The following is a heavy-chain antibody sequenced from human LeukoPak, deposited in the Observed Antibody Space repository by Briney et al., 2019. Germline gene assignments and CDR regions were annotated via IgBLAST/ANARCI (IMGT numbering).Heavy chain of an antibody. J-gene: IGHJ4*02. D-gene: IGHD3-3*02. CDR3: ARHFWSGYYSPVDY. CDR1: GFTFSSYS. Sequence: PGGSLRLSCAASGFTFSSYSMNWVRQAPGKGLEWVSYISSSSSTIYYADSVKGRFTISRDNAKNSLYLQMNSLRAEDTAVYYCARHFWSGYYSPVDYWGQGTLVTVSS. V-gene: IGHV3-48*01. CDR2: ISSSSSTI.